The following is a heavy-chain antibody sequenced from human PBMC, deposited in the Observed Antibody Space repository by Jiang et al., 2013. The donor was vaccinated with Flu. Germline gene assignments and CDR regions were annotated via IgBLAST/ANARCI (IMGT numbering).Heavy chain of an antibody. CDR1: GFTFSSYG. J-gene: IGHJ4*02. CDR3: AKDYGDYPTEFDY. V-gene: IGHV3-30*18. CDR2: ISYDGSNK. Sequence: QLLESGGGVVQPGRSLRLSCAASGFTFSSYGMHWVRQAPGKGLEWVAVISYDGSNKYYADSVKGRFTISRDNSKNTLYLQMNSLRAEDTAVYYCAKDYGDYPTEFDYWGQGTLVTVSS. D-gene: IGHD4-17*01.